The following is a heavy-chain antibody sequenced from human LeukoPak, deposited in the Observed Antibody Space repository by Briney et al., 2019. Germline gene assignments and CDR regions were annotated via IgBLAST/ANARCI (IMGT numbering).Heavy chain of an antibody. J-gene: IGHJ4*02. CDR1: GGSISSSSYY. V-gene: IGHV4-39*01. CDR3: ARAVLGIVAVFNY. CDR2: IYYSGST. D-gene: IGHD7-27*01. Sequence: SETLSLTCTVSGGSISSSSYYWGWIRQPPGKGLEWIGSIYYSGSTYYNPSLKSRVTISVDTSKNQFSLKLSSVTAADTAVYYCARAVLGIVAVFNYWGQGSLVTVSS.